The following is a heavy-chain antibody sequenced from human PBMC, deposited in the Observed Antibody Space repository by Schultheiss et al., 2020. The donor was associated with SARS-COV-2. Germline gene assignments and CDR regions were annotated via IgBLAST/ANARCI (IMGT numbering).Heavy chain of an antibody. CDR2: IYYSGET. J-gene: IGHJ3*02. V-gene: IGHV4-4*02. CDR1: GGSISSSNW. CDR3: ARPGDYGGLDAFDI. Sequence: SETLSLTCTVSGGSISSSNWWSWVRQPPGKGLEWIGYIYYSGETKYNPSLKSRVTISVDTSKNQFSLKLSSVTAADTAVYYCARPGDYGGLDAFDIWGQGTMVTVSS. D-gene: IGHD4-23*01.